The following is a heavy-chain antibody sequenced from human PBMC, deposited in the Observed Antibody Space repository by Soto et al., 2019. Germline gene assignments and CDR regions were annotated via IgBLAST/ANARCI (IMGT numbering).Heavy chain of an antibody. CDR3: AKERYSSSWYVEYYFDY. Sequence: QVQLVESGGGVVQPGRSLRLSCAASGFTFSSYGMHWVRQAPGKGLEWVAVISYDGSNKYYADSVKGRFTISRDNSKNTLYLQMNSLRAEDTAVYYCAKERYSSSWYVEYYFDYWGQGTLVTVSS. J-gene: IGHJ4*02. V-gene: IGHV3-30*18. CDR1: GFTFSSYG. D-gene: IGHD6-13*01. CDR2: ISYDGSNK.